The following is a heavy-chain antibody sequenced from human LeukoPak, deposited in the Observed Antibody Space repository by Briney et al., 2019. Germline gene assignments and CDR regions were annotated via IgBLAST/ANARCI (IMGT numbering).Heavy chain of an antibody. CDR1: GFTFSSYS. Sequence: PGGSLRLSCAASGFTFSSYSMNWVRQAPGKGLEWVSSISSSSSYIYYADSVKGRFTISRDNAKNSLYLQMYSLRAEDTAVYYCASVSLGATNYWGQGTLVTVSS. J-gene: IGHJ4*02. CDR3: ASVSLGATNY. D-gene: IGHD1-26*01. V-gene: IGHV3-21*01. CDR2: ISSSSSYI.